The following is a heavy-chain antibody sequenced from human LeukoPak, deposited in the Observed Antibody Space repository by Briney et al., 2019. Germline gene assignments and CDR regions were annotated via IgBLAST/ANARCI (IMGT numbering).Heavy chain of an antibody. J-gene: IGHJ4*02. CDR2: ISGSGGST. V-gene: IGHV3-23*01. D-gene: IGHD3-10*01. Sequence: GGSLRLSCAASGFTFSSYAMIWVRQAPGKGLEWVSAISGSGGSTYYADSVKGRFTISRDNSKNTLYLQMNSLRAEDTAVYYCAKGSIPYGSGSYYFDYWGQGTLVTVSS. CDR3: AKGSIPYGSGSYYFDY. CDR1: GFTFSSYA.